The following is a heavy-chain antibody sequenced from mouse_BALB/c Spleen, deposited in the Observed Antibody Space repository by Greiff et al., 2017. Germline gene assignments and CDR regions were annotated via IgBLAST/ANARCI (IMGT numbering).Heavy chain of an antibody. CDR2: IDPSDSET. CDR3: VLEGITTAFAY. CDR1: GYTFTSYW. Sequence: QVHVKQPGAELVRPGASVKLSCKASGYTFTSYWMNWVKQRPGQGLEWIGMIDPSDSETHYNQMFKDKATLTVDKSSSTAYMQLSSLTSEDSAVYYCVLEGITTAFAYWGQGTLVTVSA. V-gene: IGHV1-61*01. D-gene: IGHD1-2*01. J-gene: IGHJ3*01.